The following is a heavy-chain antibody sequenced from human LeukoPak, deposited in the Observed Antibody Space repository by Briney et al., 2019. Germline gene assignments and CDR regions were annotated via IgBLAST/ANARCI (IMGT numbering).Heavy chain of an antibody. J-gene: IGHJ3*02. CDR3: AREGGYDILTEGAFDI. CDR1: GGSISSGDYY. D-gene: IGHD3-9*01. CDR2: IYYSGST. V-gene: IGHV4-30-4*01. Sequence: PSETLSLTCTVSGGSISSGDYYWSWIRQPPGKGLEWIGYIYYSGSTYYNPSLKSRVTTSVDTSKNQFSLKLSSVTAADTAVYYCAREGGYDILTEGAFDIWGQGTMVTVSS.